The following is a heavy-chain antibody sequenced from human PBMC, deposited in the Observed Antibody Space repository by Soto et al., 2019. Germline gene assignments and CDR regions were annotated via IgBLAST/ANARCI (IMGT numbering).Heavy chain of an antibody. J-gene: IGHJ4*02. D-gene: IGHD2-15*01. CDR2: IDSDGSRI. Sequence: EVQLVESGGGLVQPGESKRLSCADSGFTFSNYWMHWVRQAPGKGLVWVSRIDSDGSRITYADFVKGRFTISRDNAKNTVYLHMNSLTAEDTAVYYCVRTSLVVAVATRVDFWGQGTLVTVSS. CDR1: GFTFSNYW. V-gene: IGHV3-74*01. CDR3: VRTSLVVAVATRVDF.